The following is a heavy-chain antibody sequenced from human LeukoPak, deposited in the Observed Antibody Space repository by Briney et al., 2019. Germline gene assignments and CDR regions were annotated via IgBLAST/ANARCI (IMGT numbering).Heavy chain of an antibody. V-gene: IGHV4-38-2*02. D-gene: IGHD2-2*01. CDR3: ARDLRQYQLLSYPNWFDP. Sequence: PSETLSLTCTVSGYSISSGYYWGWIRQPPGKGLEWVWSIYQSGSTHYSPYLKRRVTIPVDTSKNQFYLKRSSVTAADTAVYYCARDLRQYQLLSYPNWFDPWGQGTLVTVSS. CDR2: IYQSGST. J-gene: IGHJ5*02. CDR1: GYSISSGYY.